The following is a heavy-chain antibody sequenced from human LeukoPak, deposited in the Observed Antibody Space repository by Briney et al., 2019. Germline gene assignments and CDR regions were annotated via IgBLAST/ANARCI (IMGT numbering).Heavy chain of an antibody. D-gene: IGHD3-16*01. CDR1: GYTFTSYY. CDR3: ARTQVWGSYPYYFDY. J-gene: IGHJ4*02. Sequence: ASVKVSCKASGYTFTSYYMHWVRQAPGQGLEWMGIINPSGGSTSYAQKFQGRVTMTRDTSTSTVYMELSSLRSEDTAVYYCARTQVWGSYPYYFDYWGQGTLVTVSS. CDR2: INPSGGST. V-gene: IGHV1-46*01.